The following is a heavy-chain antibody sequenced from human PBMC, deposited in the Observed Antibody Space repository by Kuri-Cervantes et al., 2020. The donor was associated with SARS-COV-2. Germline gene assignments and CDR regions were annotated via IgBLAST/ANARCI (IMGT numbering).Heavy chain of an antibody. V-gene: IGHV3-7*01. Sequence: GESLKISCAASGFTVSSNYMSWVRQAPGKGLEWVANIKQDGSEKYYVDSVKGRFTISRDNAKNSLYLQMNSPRAEDTAVYYCARDRSFTPDYWGQGTLVTVSS. J-gene: IGHJ4*02. CDR1: GFTVSSNY. D-gene: IGHD3-10*01. CDR2: IKQDGSEK. CDR3: ARDRSFTPDY.